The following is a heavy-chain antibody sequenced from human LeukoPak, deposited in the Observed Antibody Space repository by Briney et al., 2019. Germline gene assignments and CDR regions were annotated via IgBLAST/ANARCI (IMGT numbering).Heavy chain of an antibody. D-gene: IGHD2-21*01. CDR3: ARHVPSALRVVVVKSDWYFDL. CDR1: GGSITSTHYY. Sequence: PSETLSLTCTASGGSITSTHYYWGWIRQPPGKGLEWIGTIFHSGSTYYNPSLESRVTISVDTSKSQFSLNLRSVTAADTALYYCARHVPSALRVVVVKSDWYFDLWGRGTLVTVSS. CDR2: IFHSGST. J-gene: IGHJ2*01. V-gene: IGHV4-39*01.